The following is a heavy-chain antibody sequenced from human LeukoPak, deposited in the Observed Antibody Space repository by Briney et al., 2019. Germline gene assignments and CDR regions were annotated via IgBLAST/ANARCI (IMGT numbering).Heavy chain of an antibody. Sequence: SETLSLTCTVSGGSISSYYWSWIRHPPGKGLEWIGYIYYSGTNNYNPSLKSRVTRSVDTSKNQFSLKLSSVTAADTAVYYCASGSYFDYYYGMDVWGQGTTVTVSS. V-gene: IGHV4-59*01. CDR2: IYYSGTN. J-gene: IGHJ6*02. CDR3: ASGSYFDYYYGMDV. D-gene: IGHD1-26*01. CDR1: GGSISSYY.